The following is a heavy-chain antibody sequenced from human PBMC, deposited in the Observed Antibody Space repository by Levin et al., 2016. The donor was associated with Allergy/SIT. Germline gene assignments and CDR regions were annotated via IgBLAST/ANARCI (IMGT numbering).Heavy chain of an antibody. D-gene: IGHD6-6*01. J-gene: IGHJ6*02. Sequence: GESLKISCKGSGYSFTSYWIGWVRQMPGKGLEWMGIIYPGDSDTRYSPSFQGQVTISADKSISTAYLQWSSLKASDTAMYYCARGRGRIAARTNDYYYYGMDVWGQGTTVTVSS. V-gene: IGHV5-51*01. CDR1: GYSFTSYW. CDR3: ARGRGRIAARTNDYYYYGMDV. CDR2: IYPGDSDT.